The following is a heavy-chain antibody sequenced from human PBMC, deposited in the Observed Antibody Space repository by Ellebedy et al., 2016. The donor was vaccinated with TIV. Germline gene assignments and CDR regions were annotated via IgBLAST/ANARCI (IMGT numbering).Heavy chain of an antibody. D-gene: IGHD5-18*01. Sequence: GESLKISXAASGFTFSDYYMSWIRQAPGKGLEWVSYISSSSSYTNYADSVKGRFTISRDNAKNSLYLQMNSLRAEDTAVYYCARVRKDTAMASPYDAFDIWGQGTMVTVSS. CDR2: ISSSSSYT. CDR1: GFTFSDYY. CDR3: ARVRKDTAMASPYDAFDI. V-gene: IGHV3-11*05. J-gene: IGHJ3*02.